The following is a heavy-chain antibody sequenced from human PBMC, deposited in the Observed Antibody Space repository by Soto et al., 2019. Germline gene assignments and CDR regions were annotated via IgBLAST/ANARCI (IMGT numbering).Heavy chain of an antibody. CDR2: LSGSGGST. Sequence: EVQLLESGGGLVQPGGSLRLSCAASGFTFSSYAMNWVRQAPGKGLEWVSALSGSGGSTYYADSVKGRFTISRDNSKNTLYLQMNSLRAEDTAVYYCVKGGFVTRYCSGGSCVFDPWGQGTLVTVSS. V-gene: IGHV3-23*01. CDR3: VKGGFVTRYCSGGSCVFDP. CDR1: GFTFSSYA. D-gene: IGHD2-15*01. J-gene: IGHJ5*02.